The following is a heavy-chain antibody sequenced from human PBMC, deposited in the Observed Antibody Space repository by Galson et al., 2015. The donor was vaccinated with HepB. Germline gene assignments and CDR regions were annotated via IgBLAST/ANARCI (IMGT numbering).Heavy chain of an antibody. CDR3: ARGALVAVVCGTQNNWFDP. V-gene: IGHV1-18*01. Sequence: SVKVSCKASGYTFSSYSITWVRQDPGQGLEWMGWISPYNRDINYARKVQGRVTMTTDTSTNTAYMELRSLRSDDTAVYYCARGALVAVVCGTQNNWFDPWGQGTLVTVSS. CDR2: ISPYNRDI. CDR1: GYTFSSYS. J-gene: IGHJ5*02. D-gene: IGHD2-15*01.